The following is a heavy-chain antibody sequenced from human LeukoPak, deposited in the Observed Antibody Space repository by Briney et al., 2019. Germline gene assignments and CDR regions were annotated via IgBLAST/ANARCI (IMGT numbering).Heavy chain of an antibody. D-gene: IGHD2-2*01. J-gene: IGHJ4*02. V-gene: IGHV4-39*07. CDR1: GGSISSGGYY. Sequence: SETLSLTCTVSGGSISSGGYYWSWIRQPPGKGLEWIGEINHSGTTNYNPSLKSRVIISVDTSKNQFSLKLSSVTAADTAVYYCATSGRDLVLLPAASPQYWGQGTLVTVSS. CDR2: INHSGTT. CDR3: ATSGRDLVLLPAASPQY.